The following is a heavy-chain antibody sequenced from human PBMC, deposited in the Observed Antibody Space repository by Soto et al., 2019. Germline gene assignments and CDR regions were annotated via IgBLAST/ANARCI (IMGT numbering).Heavy chain of an antibody. CDR2: IYWNDDK. V-gene: IGHV2-5*01. Sequence: SCPTLVNPTQTLTLTCTFSGCSLSTSGVGXGWIRQPPGKALEWLALIYWNDDKRYSPSLKSRLTITKDTSKNQVVLTMTNMDPVDTATYYCAHTTCSGGSCYPSGWFDPWGQGTLVTVSS. CDR3: AHTTCSGGSCYPSGWFDP. CDR1: GCSLSTSGVG. D-gene: IGHD2-15*01. J-gene: IGHJ5*02.